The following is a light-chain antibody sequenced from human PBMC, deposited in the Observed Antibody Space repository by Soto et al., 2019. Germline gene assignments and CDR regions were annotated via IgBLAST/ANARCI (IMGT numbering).Light chain of an antibody. J-gene: IGLJ1*01. Sequence: CVLTQPASVTGAAGEGITISCTGTSSDVGGYNYVSWYQQHPGKAPKLMIYDVSNRPSGVSNRFSGSKSGNTASLTISGLQAEDEADYYCSSYTSSSSYVFGTGTKVTVL. CDR2: DVS. CDR1: SSDVGGYNY. V-gene: IGLV2-14*01. CDR3: SSYTSSSSYV.